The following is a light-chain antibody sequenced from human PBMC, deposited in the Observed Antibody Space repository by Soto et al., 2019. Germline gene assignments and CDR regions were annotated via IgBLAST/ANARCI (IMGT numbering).Light chain of an antibody. CDR1: SSDVGDYNY. CDR2: EVS. V-gene: IGLV2-14*01. Sequence: QSVLTQPASVSGSPGQSITISCTETSSDVGDYNYVSWYQQHPGKAPKLMIYEVSNRPSGVSNRFSGSKSGNTASLTISGLQAEDEADYYCSSYTSSSTLVVFGGGTKLTVL. CDR3: SSYTSSSTLVV. J-gene: IGLJ2*01.